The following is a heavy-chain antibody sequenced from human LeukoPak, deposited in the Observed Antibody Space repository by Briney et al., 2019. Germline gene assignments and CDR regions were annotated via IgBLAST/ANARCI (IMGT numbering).Heavy chain of an antibody. V-gene: IGHV3-7*04. Sequence: GGSLRLSCAASGFTFSSYWMSWVRQAPGKGLEWVANIKRDGSEKYYVDSVKGRFTISRDNAKNSLYLQMNSLRAEDTAVYYCARAGYSYGYYRVREFDYWGQGTLVTVSS. CDR2: IKRDGSEK. CDR1: GFTFSSYW. D-gene: IGHD5-18*01. CDR3: ARAGYSYGYYRVREFDY. J-gene: IGHJ4*02.